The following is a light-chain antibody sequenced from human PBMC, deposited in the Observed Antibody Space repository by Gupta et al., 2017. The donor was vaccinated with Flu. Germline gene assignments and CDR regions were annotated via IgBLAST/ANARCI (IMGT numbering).Light chain of an antibody. CDR2: LGS. CDR1: KGLRKSKGNNF. Sequence: MYCRASKGLRKSKGNNFLTGDPKKPGQSPQLIIDLGSYRAFGVPDRFSGSGSGTDFTLKISRVEPEDVGVYYCMQGQQPPLTFGQGTKVEIK. V-gene: IGKV2-28*01. CDR3: MQGQQPPLT. J-gene: IGKJ1*01.